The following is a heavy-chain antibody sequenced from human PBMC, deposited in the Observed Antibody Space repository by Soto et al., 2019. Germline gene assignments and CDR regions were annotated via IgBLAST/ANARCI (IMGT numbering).Heavy chain of an antibody. CDR1: GGTLSDHG. D-gene: IGHD3-10*01. CDR2: TIPVFNTA. V-gene: IGHV1-69*06. J-gene: IGHJ3*02. CDR3: ARGVYGSGNYYTGPSAFDI. Sequence: QVQLEQSGAEVKKPGSSVKVSCKASGGTLSDHGVAWLRQAPGQGLEWMGGTIPVFNTAKYAQKLQGRVTVTADKFTNIAYRELSSLRSEDTAFYFCARGVYGSGNYYTGPSAFDIWGQGTMVIVSS.